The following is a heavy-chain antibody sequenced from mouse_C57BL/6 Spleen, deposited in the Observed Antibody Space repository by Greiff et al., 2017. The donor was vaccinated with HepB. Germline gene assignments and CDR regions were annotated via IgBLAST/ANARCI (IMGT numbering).Heavy chain of an antibody. CDR1: GYTFTSYW. J-gene: IGHJ4*01. V-gene: IGHV1-74*01. CDR2: IHPSDSDT. Sequence: QVQLQQPGAELVKPGASVKVSCKASGYTFTSYWMHWVKQRPGQGLEWIGRIHPSDSDTNYNQKFKGKATLTVDKSSSTAYMQLSSLTSEDSAVYYCAVMVTTERAYYYAMDYWGQGTSVTVSA. D-gene: IGHD2-3*01. CDR3: AVMVTTERAYYYAMDY.